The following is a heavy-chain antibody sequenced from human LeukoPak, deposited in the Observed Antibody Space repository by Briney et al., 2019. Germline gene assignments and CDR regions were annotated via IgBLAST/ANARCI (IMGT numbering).Heavy chain of an antibody. CDR2: ISSSSSTI. V-gene: IGHV3-48*01. CDR3: AKDPFDWGAFDI. J-gene: IGHJ3*02. D-gene: IGHD3-9*01. Sequence: GGSLRLSCAASGFTFSGYSMNWVRQAPGKGLEWVSYISSSSSTIYYADSVKGRFTISRHNAKNSLYLQMNSLRAEDTAVYYCAKDPFDWGAFDIWGQGTMVTVSS. CDR1: GFTFSGYS.